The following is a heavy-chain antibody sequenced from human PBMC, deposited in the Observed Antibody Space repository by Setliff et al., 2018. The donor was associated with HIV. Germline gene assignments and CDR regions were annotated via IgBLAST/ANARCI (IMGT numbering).Heavy chain of an antibody. D-gene: IGHD3-10*02. J-gene: IGHJ6*04. CDR2: ISWNSGRI. CDR1: GFNFEDYA. V-gene: IGHV3-9*01. CDR3: ARDGSWGELFGAPDV. Sequence: PGGSLRLSCAASGFNFEDYAMHWVRQDPGKGLEWVASISWNSGRIGYADSVKGRFTVSRDNAKNSLFLQMNSLSPEDTALYYCARDGSWGELFGAPDVWGKGTTVTVSS.